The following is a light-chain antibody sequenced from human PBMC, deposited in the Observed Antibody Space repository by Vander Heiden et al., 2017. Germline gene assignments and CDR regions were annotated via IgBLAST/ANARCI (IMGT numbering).Light chain of an antibody. V-gene: IGKV3-15*01. CDR2: DAS. CDR3: QQYNNWPPWT. Sequence: EIVLTQSPASLPVSPGERATLSCRASQSVNNNLAWYQQKPGQAPRLLIYDASTRVTGSPGRFSGSGSGTELTLSISSLQSEDFAVYYCQQYNNWPPWTFGQGTKVEVK. CDR1: QSVNNN. J-gene: IGKJ1*01.